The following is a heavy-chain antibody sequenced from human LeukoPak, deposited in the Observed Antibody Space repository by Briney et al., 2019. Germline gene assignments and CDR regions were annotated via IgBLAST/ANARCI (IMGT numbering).Heavy chain of an antibody. J-gene: IGHJ4*02. CDR2: ISALNGNT. V-gene: IGHV1-18*01. CDR1: GYTFSNYG. CDR3: ARSTPDIVATNQPYDY. D-gene: IGHD5-12*01. Sequence: ASVTVSFKASGYTFSNYGMSWVRQAPGRGLEWMGWISALNGNTEFAQKVQDRITLTTDTSTNTDNMELRSLRPDDTAVYYCARSTPDIVATNQPYDYWGQGTLVTVSS.